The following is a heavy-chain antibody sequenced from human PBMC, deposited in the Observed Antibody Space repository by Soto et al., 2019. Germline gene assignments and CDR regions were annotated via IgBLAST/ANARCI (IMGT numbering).Heavy chain of an antibody. D-gene: IGHD4-17*01. CDR2: IYYSGST. V-gene: IGHV4-31*03. J-gene: IGHJ4*02. CDR3: ARNYGDNTPFDY. Sequence: PSETLSLTCTVSGGSISSGGYYWSWIRQHPGKGLEWIGYIYYSGSTYCNPSLKSRVTISVDTSKNQFSLKLSSVTAADTAVYYCARNYGDNTPFDYWGQGTLVTVSS. CDR1: GGSISSGGYY.